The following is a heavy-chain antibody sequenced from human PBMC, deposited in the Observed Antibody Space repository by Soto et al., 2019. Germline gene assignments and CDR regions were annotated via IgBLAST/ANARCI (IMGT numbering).Heavy chain of an antibody. V-gene: IGHV3-30*04. CDR1: GFSISRSA. J-gene: IGHJ5*02. CDR2: IAYDGSNR. CDR3: ARDLQAGTDNVNWFAP. D-gene: IGHD1-1*01. Sequence: QVQLVESGGRVVQPGRSLRLSCAASGFSISRSAMHWVRQAPGKGLEWVAVIAYDGSNRWYADSAKGRFTISRDNSKNTVYLQMSSLRGEDTAVYYCARDLQAGTDNVNWFAPWGQGTLVTVSS.